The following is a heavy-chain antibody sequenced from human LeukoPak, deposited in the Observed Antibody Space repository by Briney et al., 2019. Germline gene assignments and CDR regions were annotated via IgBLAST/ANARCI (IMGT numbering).Heavy chain of an antibody. CDR3: ARDRDSSTYSFDC. J-gene: IGHJ4*02. CDR1: GFTFSSYA. Sequence: PGGSLRLSCAASGFTFSSYAMHWVRQAPGKGLEWVAVISYDGSNKYYADSVKGRFTISRDNAKNSLYLQMNSLRDEDTAVYYCARDRDSSTYSFDCWGQGTLVTVSS. V-gene: IGHV3-30-3*01. CDR2: ISYDGSNK. D-gene: IGHD6-19*01.